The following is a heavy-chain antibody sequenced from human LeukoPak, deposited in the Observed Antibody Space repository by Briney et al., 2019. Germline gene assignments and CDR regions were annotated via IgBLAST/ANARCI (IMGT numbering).Heavy chain of an antibody. D-gene: IGHD2-21*01. CDR1: GVSISSYY. V-gene: IGHV4-59*01. J-gene: IGHJ4*02. Sequence: PSETLSLTCTVSGVSISSYYWSWIRQPPGKGLERIGYIYYSGSTNYNPSLKSRVTISVDTSKNHFSLKLSSVTAADTAVYYCARANGWGYHFDYWGQGTLVTVSS. CDR2: IYYSGST. CDR3: ARANGWGYHFDY.